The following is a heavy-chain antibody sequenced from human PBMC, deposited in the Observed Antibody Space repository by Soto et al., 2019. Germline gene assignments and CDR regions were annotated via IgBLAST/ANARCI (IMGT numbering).Heavy chain of an antibody. Sequence: GESLKISCKGSGYSFTSYWISWVRQMPGKGLEWMGIIYPGDSDTIYSPSFQGHITISADKSISTAYLQWRSLKASDTAIYYCARQRIAAAGGGMDVWGQGTTVTVSS. V-gene: IGHV5-51*01. D-gene: IGHD6-13*01. CDR3: ARQRIAAAGGGMDV. CDR2: IYPGDSDT. J-gene: IGHJ6*02. CDR1: GYSFTSYW.